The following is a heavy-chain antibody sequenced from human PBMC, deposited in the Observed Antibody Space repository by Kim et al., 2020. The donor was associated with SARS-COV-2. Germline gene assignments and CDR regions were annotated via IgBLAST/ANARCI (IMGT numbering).Heavy chain of an antibody. CDR3: AREPRRYGSGSGWFDP. CDR1: GGSISSYY. Sequence: SETLSLTCTVSGGSISSYYWSWIRQPPGKGLEWIGYIYYSGSTNYNPSLKSRVTISVDTSKNQFSLKLSSVTAADTAVYYCAREPRRYGSGSGWFDPWGQGTLVTVSS. D-gene: IGHD3-10*01. CDR2: IYYSGST. J-gene: IGHJ5*02. V-gene: IGHV4-59*13.